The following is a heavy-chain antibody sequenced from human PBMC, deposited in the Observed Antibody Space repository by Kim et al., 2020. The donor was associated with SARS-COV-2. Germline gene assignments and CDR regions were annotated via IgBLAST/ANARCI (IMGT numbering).Heavy chain of an antibody. Sequence: GVSLRLSCRTSGFNFRDYGMHWVRQAPETGLEWVSGIYWDGSHVEYADFVKGRFTISRDNAKNSIYLQMNSLRAEDTAVYYCAKDVGRGGGARAYWGQGNLVTVSS. V-gene: IGHV3-9*01. CDR2: IYWDGSHV. D-gene: IGHD1-26*01. CDR3: AKDVGRGGGARAY. J-gene: IGHJ4*02. CDR1: GFNFRDYG.